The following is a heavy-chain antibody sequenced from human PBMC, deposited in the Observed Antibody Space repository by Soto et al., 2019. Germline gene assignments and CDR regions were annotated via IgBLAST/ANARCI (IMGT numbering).Heavy chain of an antibody. CDR3: ARGAVTGTSLFDY. D-gene: IGHD6-19*01. CDR2: INRNGFTI. V-gene: IGHV3-48*02. J-gene: IGHJ4*02. CDR1: GFTLTTYI. Sequence: AGGSLRLSCAVSGFTLTTYIMTWVRQAPGKGLEWISFINRNGFTIYYADSVKGRFTISRDYAKNSLYLQMDSLRHEDTAVYYCARGAVTGTSLFDYWGLGTLVPVSS.